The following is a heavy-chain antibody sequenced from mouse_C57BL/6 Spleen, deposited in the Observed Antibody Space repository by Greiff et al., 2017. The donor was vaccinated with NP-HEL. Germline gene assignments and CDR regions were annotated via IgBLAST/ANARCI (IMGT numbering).Heavy chain of an antibody. D-gene: IGHD1-1*01. Sequence: VQLQQPGAELVRPGTSVKLSCKASGYTFTSYWMHWVKQRPGQGLEWIGVIDPSDSYTNYNQKFKGKATLTVDTSSSTAYMQLSSLTSEDSAVYYCAPVASNWYFDVWGTGTTVTVSS. V-gene: IGHV1-59*01. CDR3: APVASNWYFDV. CDR1: GYTFTSYW. CDR2: IDPSDSYT. J-gene: IGHJ1*03.